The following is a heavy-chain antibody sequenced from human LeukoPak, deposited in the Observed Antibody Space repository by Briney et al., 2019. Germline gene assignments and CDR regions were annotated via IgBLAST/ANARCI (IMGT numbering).Heavy chain of an antibody. V-gene: IGHV3-30*18. CDR1: GFTFTTYG. CDR2: ISSDGSAK. CDR3: AKGLNGNWFDP. Sequence: GGSLRLSCAASGFTFTTYGMHWVRQAPGKGLEWEATISSDGSAKYYADSVQGRLTISRDNSKNTLDLQMNSLRLDDTAVYYCAKGLNGNWFDPWGQGTLVIVSS. J-gene: IGHJ5*02.